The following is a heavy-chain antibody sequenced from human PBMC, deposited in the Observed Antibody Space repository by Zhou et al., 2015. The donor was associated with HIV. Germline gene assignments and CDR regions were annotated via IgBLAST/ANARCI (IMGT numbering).Heavy chain of an antibody. D-gene: IGHD3-22*01. J-gene: IGHJ6*02. Sequence: QVQLVQSGAEVKKPGSSVKVSCESSGGTFTNYAINWVRQAPGQRLEWMGWINAGNGNTKYSQKFQGRVTITRDTSATTAYMEVSSLRFQDTAVYYCARDLGAITMIVVGGMDVWGQGTTVAVSS. CDR3: ARDLGAITMIVVGGMDV. CDR2: INAGNGNT. V-gene: IGHV1-3*01. CDR1: GGTFTNYA.